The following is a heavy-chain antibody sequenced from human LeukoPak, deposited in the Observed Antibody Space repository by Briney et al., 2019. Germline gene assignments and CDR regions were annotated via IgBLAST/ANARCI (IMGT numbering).Heavy chain of an antibody. CDR1: GFTFSNYA. D-gene: IGHD6-6*01. J-gene: IGHJ4*02. V-gene: IGHV3-23*01. CDR3: AKDVSMYSSSGGFDY. Sequence: PGGSLRLSCAASGFTFSNYAMSRVRQAPGKGLEWVSAISGSGGSTYYADSVKGRFTISRDNSKNTLYLQMNSLRAEDTAVYYCAKDVSMYSSSGGFDYWGQGTLVTVSS. CDR2: ISGSGGST.